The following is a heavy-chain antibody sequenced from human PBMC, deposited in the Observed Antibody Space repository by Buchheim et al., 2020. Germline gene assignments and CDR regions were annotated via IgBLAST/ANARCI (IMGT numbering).Heavy chain of an antibody. V-gene: IGHV4-61*02. J-gene: IGHJ6*02. D-gene: IGHD2-15*01. CDR1: GGSISSGSYY. Sequence: QVQLQESGPGLVKPSQTLSLTCTVSGGSISSGSYYWSWIRQPAGKGLEWIGRIYTSGSTNYNPSLKSRVTISVDTSKNQFSLKLSSVTAADTAVYYCARGGCSGGSCYSYYYYDMDVWGQGTT. CDR2: IYTSGST. CDR3: ARGGCSGGSCYSYYYYDMDV.